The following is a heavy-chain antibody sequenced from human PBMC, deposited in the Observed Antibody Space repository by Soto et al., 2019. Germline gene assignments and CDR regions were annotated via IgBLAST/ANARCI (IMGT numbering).Heavy chain of an antibody. D-gene: IGHD2-15*01. J-gene: IGHJ5*02. CDR1: GGSISSYY. V-gene: IGHV4-59*01. Sequence: PSETLSLTCTVSGGSISSYYWSWIRQPPGKGLEWIGYIYYSGSTNYNPSLKSRVTISVDTSKNQFSLKLSSVTAADTAVYYCARVTVVVAAIGNGFDPWRQGTLVTAPQ. CDR2: IYYSGST. CDR3: ARVTVVVAAIGNGFDP.